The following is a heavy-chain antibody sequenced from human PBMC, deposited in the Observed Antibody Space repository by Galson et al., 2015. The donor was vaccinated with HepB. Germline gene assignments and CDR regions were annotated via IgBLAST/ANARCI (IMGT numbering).Heavy chain of an antibody. Sequence: SVKVSCKASGYTFTSYGISWVRQAPGQGLEWMAWISAYNGKTNYAQKFQGRVTMTTDTSTSTAYMDLRSLRSDDTAEYYCARSDYYDSSGHLYYYGMDVWGQGTTVTVSS. V-gene: IGHV1-18*04. D-gene: IGHD3-22*01. CDR2: ISAYNGKT. J-gene: IGHJ6*02. CDR3: ARSDYYDSSGHLYYYGMDV. CDR1: GYTFTSYG.